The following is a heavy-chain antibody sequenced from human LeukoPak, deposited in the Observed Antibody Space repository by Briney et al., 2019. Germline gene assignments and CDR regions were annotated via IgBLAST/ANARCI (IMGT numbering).Heavy chain of an antibody. CDR3: AKRPIPGAWNWYFDL. V-gene: IGHV3-23*01. CDR1: GFTFSSFT. D-gene: IGHD1-26*01. Sequence: GGSLRLSCAASGFTFSSFTMNWVRQAPGKGLAWVSSISGSGSYIYYADSVKGRFTVSRDNSKNTLYLQMNSLKTEDTAVYYCAKRPIPGAWNWYFDLWGRGTLVTVSS. CDR2: ISGSGSYI. J-gene: IGHJ2*01.